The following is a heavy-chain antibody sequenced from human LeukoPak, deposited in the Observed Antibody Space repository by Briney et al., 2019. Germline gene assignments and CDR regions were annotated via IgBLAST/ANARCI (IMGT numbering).Heavy chain of an antibody. CDR3: ARDRDTYGYPDY. V-gene: IGHV4-4*07. D-gene: IGHD5-18*01. CDR1: GDSISSYY. CDR2: IYASGSS. Sequence: SETLSLTCTVSGDSISSYYWIWIRQPAGKGLEYIGRIYASGSSSCNPSLKSRVSMSVDTSQNQFSLRLSSVTAADTAVYYCARDRDTYGYPDYWGQGTLVTVSS. J-gene: IGHJ4*02.